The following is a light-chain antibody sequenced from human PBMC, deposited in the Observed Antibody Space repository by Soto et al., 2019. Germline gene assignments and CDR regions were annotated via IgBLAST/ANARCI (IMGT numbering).Light chain of an antibody. V-gene: IGKV3D-20*02. J-gene: IGKJ4*01. Sequence: PGDRATLSCRASQSVNSNYLAWYQRKPGQAPRLLIYGASNRATDIPYRFSASGSGTDFTLTITRLEAEDFAVYYCQQRSNWPQITFGGGTKVEIK. CDR3: QQRSNWPQIT. CDR1: QSVNSNY. CDR2: GAS.